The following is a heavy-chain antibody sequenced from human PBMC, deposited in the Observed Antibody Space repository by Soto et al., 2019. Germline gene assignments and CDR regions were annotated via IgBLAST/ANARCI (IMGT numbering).Heavy chain of an antibody. V-gene: IGHV3-7*01. D-gene: IGHD3-3*01. Sequence: GGSLRLSCAASGFTVSSNYMSWVRQAPGKGLEWVASIKEDGSEKSYVDSVKGRFFISRDNAENSLYLHMNRLRVEDTAVYYCARDWGSIFGLVPDYGLDSWGQGTTVTVSS. CDR1: GFTVSSNY. CDR3: ARDWGSIFGLVPDYGLDS. J-gene: IGHJ6*02. CDR2: IKEDGSEK.